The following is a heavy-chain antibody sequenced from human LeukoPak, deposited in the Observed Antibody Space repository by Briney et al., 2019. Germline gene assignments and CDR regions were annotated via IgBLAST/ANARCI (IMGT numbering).Heavy chain of an antibody. CDR3: AKAASYDFWSGYPNFDY. D-gene: IGHD3-3*01. J-gene: IGHJ4*02. V-gene: IGHV3-23*01. CDR1: GFTFSSYA. CDR2: ISGSGGST. Sequence: GGSLRLSCAASGFTFSSYAMSWVRQAPGKGLEWVSAISGSGGSTYYADSVKGRFTISRDNSKNTLYLQMNSLRAEDTAVYYCAKAASYDFWSGYPNFDYWGQGTLATVSS.